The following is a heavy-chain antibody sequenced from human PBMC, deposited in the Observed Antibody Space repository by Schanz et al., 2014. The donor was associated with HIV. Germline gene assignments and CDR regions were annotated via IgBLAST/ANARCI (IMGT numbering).Heavy chain of an antibody. D-gene: IGHD1-26*01. Sequence: EVQLVESGGGLVKPGGSLRLSCAASGFTFSSYSMHWLRQAPGRGLEWVSYISSSSSYIFYADSVKGRFTISRDNAKKSLYLQMDSLRGEDTAVYYCATGPGLVGAIDYWGQGTLVIVSS. CDR3: ATGPGLVGAIDY. CDR1: GFTFSSYS. V-gene: IGHV3-21*01. J-gene: IGHJ4*02. CDR2: ISSSSSYI.